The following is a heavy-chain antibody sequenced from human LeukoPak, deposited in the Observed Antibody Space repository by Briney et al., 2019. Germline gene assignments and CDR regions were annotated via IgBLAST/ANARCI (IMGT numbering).Heavy chain of an antibody. CDR2: ISGSGTNT. D-gene: IGHD2-21*01. V-gene: IGHV3-23*01. CDR3: AKDTAVILTAPFDS. CDR1: GFTFDDYG. J-gene: IGHJ4*02. Sequence: PGGSLRLSCAASGFTFDDYGMSWVRQAPGKGLEWVSAISGSGTNTYYSGSVRGRFTISRDNSNNRLYLQMNSVRAEDTAMYFCAKDTAVILTAPFDSWGQGTLVTVSS.